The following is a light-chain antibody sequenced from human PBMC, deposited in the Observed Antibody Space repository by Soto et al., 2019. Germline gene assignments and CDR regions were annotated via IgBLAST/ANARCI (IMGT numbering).Light chain of an antibody. CDR1: SSDVGVYNH. Sequence: QSVLTQPASVSGSPGQSITISCTGTSSDVGVYNHVSWYQHRPGKAPQLMIYEVTNRPSGVSHRFSGSKSGNTASLTISGLQAEDEAHYYCSSYTSSSTYVFGTGTKVTVL. CDR3: SSYTSSSTYV. CDR2: EVT. J-gene: IGLJ1*01. V-gene: IGLV2-14*01.